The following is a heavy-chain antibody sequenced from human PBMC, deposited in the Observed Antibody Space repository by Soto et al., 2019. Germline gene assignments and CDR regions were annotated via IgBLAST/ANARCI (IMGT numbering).Heavy chain of an antibody. CDR2: IYYSGST. J-gene: IGHJ4*02. D-gene: IGHD6-19*01. CDR1: GGSISSSSYY. Sequence: PSETLSLTCTVSGGSISSSSYYWGWIRQPPGKGLEWIGSIYYSGSTYYNPSLKSRVTISVDTSKNQFSLKLSSVTAADTAVYYCARFYSSGSFDYWGQGTLVTVSS. V-gene: IGHV4-39*01. CDR3: ARFYSSGSFDY.